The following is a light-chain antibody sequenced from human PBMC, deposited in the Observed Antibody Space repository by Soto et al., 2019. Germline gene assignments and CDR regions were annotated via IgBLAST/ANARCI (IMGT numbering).Light chain of an antibody. CDR3: QQYRT. Sequence: SPEERSTLSCRASQTVTSGYLAWYQQKPGQAPRLLIYGASSRATGIPDRFSGSGSGTDFTLTISRLEPEDFAVYYCQQYRTFGQGTKVDIK. J-gene: IGKJ1*01. CDR2: GAS. CDR1: QTVTSGY. V-gene: IGKV3-20*01.